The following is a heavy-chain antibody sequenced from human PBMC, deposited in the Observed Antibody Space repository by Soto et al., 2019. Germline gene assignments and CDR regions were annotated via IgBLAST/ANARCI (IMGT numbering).Heavy chain of an antibody. D-gene: IGHD3-3*01. J-gene: IGHJ4*02. CDR3: ARRVFGVVITVFDY. V-gene: IGHV4-39*01. Sequence: SETLSLTCTVSGGSISSSSCYWGWIRQPPGKGLEWIGSIYYSGSTYYNQSLKSRVTISVDTSKNQFSLKLSSVTAADSAVYYCARRVFGVVITVFDYWGQGTLVTVSS. CDR2: IYYSGST. CDR1: GGSISSSSCY.